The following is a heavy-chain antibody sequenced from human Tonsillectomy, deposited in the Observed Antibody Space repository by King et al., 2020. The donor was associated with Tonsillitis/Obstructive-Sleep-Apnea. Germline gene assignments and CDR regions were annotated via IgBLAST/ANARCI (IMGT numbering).Heavy chain of an antibody. J-gene: IGHJ1*01. CDR3: ASQNYYDTSGYYREYFQH. Sequence: VQLQESGPGLVKPSETLSLTCSVSGGSISSYYWSWIRQPPGKGLEWIGYIYHSGRTNYNPSLKSRVTISVDTSKNQFSLKLNSVTAADTAVYYCASQNYYDTSGYYREYFQHWGQGTLVTVSS. D-gene: IGHD3-22*01. CDR2: IYHSGRT. CDR1: GGSISSYY. V-gene: IGHV4-59*01.